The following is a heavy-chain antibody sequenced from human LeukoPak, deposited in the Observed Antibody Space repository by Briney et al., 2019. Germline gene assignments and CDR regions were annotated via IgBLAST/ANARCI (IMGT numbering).Heavy chain of an antibody. CDR1: GGSISSYY. CDR2: IYYSGST. D-gene: IGHD1-26*01. CDR3: ASGRPLGFDY. V-gene: IGHV4-59*01. Sequence: SETLSLTCTASGGSISSYYWTWIRQPPGKGLEWIEYIYYSGSTNYNPSLKGRVTISVDTSKNQFSLKLSSVTVADTAVYYCASGRPLGFDYWGQGTLVTVSS. J-gene: IGHJ4*02.